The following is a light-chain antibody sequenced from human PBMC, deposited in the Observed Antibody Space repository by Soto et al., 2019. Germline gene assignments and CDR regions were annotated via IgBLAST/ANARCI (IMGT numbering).Light chain of an antibody. CDR3: CSYARSGTLI. CDR2: EVS. Sequence: QSALTQPPSASGSPGQSVTISCTGTSSDVGGYNYVSWYQQHPGKAPKLMIYEVSKRPSGVPDRFSGSKSGNTASLTVSGLQAEDEADYYCCSYARSGTLIFGTGTKVTVL. J-gene: IGLJ1*01. V-gene: IGLV2-8*01. CDR1: SSDVGGYNY.